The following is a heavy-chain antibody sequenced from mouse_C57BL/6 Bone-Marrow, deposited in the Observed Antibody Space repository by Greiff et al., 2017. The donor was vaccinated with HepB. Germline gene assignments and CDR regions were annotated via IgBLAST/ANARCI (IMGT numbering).Heavy chain of an antibody. Sequence: VQLQQPGAELVKPGASVKLSCKASGYTFTSYWMQWVKQRPGQGLEWIGEIDPSDSYTHYNQKFKGKATLTVDTSSSTAYMQLSSLTSEDSAVYYCARSYGNYALFAYWGQGTLVTVSA. D-gene: IGHD2-1*01. CDR3: ARSYGNYALFAY. CDR2: IDPSDSYT. V-gene: IGHV1-50*01. CDR1: GYTFTSYW. J-gene: IGHJ3*01.